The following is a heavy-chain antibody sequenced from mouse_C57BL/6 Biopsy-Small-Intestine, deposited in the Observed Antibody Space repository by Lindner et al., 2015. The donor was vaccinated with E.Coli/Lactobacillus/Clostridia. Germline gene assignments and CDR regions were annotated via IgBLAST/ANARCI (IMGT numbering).Heavy chain of an antibody. J-gene: IGHJ4*01. CDR2: ISSGSSTI. D-gene: IGHD4-1*01. Sequence: VQLQESGGGLVKPGGSRKLSCAASGFTFSDYGMHWVRQTPEKGLEWVAYISSGSSTIYYADTVKGRFTISRDNAKNTLFMQMTSLRSEDTAVYYCARRGTDFFAMDYWGQGTSVTVSS. CDR3: ARRGTDFFAMDY. V-gene: IGHV5-17*01. CDR1: GFTFSDYG.